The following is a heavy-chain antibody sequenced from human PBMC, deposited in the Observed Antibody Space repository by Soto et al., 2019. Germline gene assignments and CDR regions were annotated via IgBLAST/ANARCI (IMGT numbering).Heavy chain of an antibody. CDR2: IYWDDAK. J-gene: IGHJ4*02. D-gene: IGHD2-2*01. CDR1: GFSLTTSGVG. CDR3: ALSPSPPVFTTSAYAY. V-gene: IGHV2-5*02. Sequence: QITLKESGPTVVKPTQTLTLTCTFSGFSLTTSGVGVGWIRQPPGKALEWLAIIYWDDAKPYSPYLRRRLTITKXTXKHXVALTMTNMDPAHTATYYCALSPSPPVFTTSAYAYWGQGTLVTVS.